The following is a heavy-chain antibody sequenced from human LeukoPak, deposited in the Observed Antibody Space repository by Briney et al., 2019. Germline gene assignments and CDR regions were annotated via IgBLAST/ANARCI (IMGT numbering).Heavy chain of an antibody. J-gene: IGHJ6*03. CDR2: ISSSGSTI. CDR3: ARLMWELPPHYYYMDV. CDR1: GFKFSSYA. Sequence: GGSLRLSCAASGFKFSSYAMSWVRQAPGKGLEWVSYISSSGSTIYYADSVKGRFTISRDNAKNSLYLQMNSLRAEDTAVYYCARLMWELPPHYYYMDVWGKGTTVTISS. D-gene: IGHD1-26*01. V-gene: IGHV3-48*04.